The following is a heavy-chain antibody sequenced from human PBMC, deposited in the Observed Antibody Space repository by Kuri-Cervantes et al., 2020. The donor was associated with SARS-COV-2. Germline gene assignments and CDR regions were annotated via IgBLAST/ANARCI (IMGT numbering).Heavy chain of an antibody. Sequence: GESLKISCAASGFTFSSYAMHWVRQAPGKGLEWVAVISYDGSNKYYADSMKGRFTISRDNSKNTLYLQMNSLRAEDTAVYYCAREGSSSYDAFDIWGQGTMVTVSS. CDR1: GFTFSSYA. V-gene: IGHV3-30-3*01. CDR2: ISYDGSNK. CDR3: AREGSSSYDAFDI. J-gene: IGHJ3*02. D-gene: IGHD6-6*01.